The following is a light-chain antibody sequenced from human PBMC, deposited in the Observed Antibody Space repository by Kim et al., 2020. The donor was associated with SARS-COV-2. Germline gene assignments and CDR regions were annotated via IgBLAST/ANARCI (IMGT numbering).Light chain of an antibody. J-gene: IGKJ2*01. CDR1: QGVCRHC. CDR3: QQYGMTPPYT. CDR2: SVS. Sequence: SPGERATLPCRTSQGVCRHCLAWYQQTPGQAPRLLMYSVSNRVTGIPDRFSASGSGTDFTLTISRLEPEDFAVYYCQQYGMTPPYTFGRGTKLEI. V-gene: IGKV3-20*01.